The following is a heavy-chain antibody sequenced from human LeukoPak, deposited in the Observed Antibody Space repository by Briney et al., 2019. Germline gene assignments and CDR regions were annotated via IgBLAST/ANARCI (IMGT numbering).Heavy chain of an antibody. V-gene: IGHV4-59*01. J-gene: IGHJ4*02. CDR2: IYYSGST. CDR3: ARAGLEYSSSPTVTLDY. Sequence: SETLSLTCTVSGGSISSYYWSWIRQPPGKGLEWIGYIYYSGSTNYNPSLKSRVTISVDTSKNQFSLKLSSVTAADTAVYYCARAGLEYSSSPTVTLDYWGQGTLVTVSS. D-gene: IGHD6-6*01. CDR1: GGSISSYY.